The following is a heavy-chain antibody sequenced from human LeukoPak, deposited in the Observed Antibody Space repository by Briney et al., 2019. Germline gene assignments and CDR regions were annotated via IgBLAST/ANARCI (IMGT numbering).Heavy chain of an antibody. Sequence: ASVKVSCKASGYTFSTYTISWVRQAPGQGLEWLGWVSAYNGNTYYAQRLQGRVTMTTDTSTTTAYMELKSLTSDDTAVYFCARGPHHFYGMDVWGQGTTVTVSS. CDR3: ARGPHHFYGMDV. D-gene: IGHD1-14*01. V-gene: IGHV1-18*04. CDR2: VSAYNGNT. J-gene: IGHJ6*02. CDR1: GYTFSTYT.